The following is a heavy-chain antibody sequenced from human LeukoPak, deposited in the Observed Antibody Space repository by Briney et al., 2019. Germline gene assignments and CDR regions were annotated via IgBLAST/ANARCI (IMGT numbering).Heavy chain of an antibody. J-gene: IGHJ3*02. CDR3: ARGSSNYYDSGTYSPPDI. V-gene: IGHV3-7*01. D-gene: IGHD3-10*01. CDR2: IKQDGGEK. CDR1: GFTFSSYG. Sequence: GGSLRLSCAASGFTFSSYGMHWVRQAPGKGLEWVANIKQDGGEKYYVDSVKGRFTISRDNAKNSLFLQMDSLRAEDTAVYYCARGSSNYYDSGTYSPPDIWGRGTMVTVSS.